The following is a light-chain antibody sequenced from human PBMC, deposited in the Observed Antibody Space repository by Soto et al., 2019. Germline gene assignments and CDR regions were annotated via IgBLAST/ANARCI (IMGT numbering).Light chain of an antibody. J-gene: IGKJ4*01. CDR3: QQTTSFPLT. Sequence: DIQMTQSPSFVSASVGDRVTITCRASQGISSWLAWYQHKPGRAPKLLIHAASSLESGVPSRFSGSGSGTDSNLTISSLQPEDFATYYCQQTTSFPLTFGGGTKVEIK. V-gene: IGKV1-12*01. CDR1: QGISSW. CDR2: AAS.